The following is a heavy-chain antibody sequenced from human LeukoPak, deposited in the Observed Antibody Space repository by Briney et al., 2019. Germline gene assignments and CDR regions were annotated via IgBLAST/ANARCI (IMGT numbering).Heavy chain of an antibody. CDR1: GLTLSNYY. CDR3: ASDISNKGFDY. V-gene: IGHV3-11*04. J-gene: IGHJ4*02. Sequence: PGGSLRLSCTASGLTLSNYYMSWLRQAPGKGLESISYIPNVGGPTFSADSVKGRFTISRDNAKNSLYLQMNSLTAEDTAVYYCASDISNKGFDYWGQGTLVTVSS. CDR2: IPNVGGPT. D-gene: IGHD3-3*02.